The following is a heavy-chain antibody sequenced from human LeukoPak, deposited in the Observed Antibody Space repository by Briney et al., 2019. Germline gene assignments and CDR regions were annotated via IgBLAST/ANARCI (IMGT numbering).Heavy chain of an antibody. CDR3: ARDGGSRHDAFDI. CDR1: GGSFSGYY. V-gene: IGHV4-34*01. Sequence: PSETLSLTCAVYGGSFSGYYWSWIRQPPGKGLEWIGEINHSGNTNYNPSLKSRVTISVDTSKNQFSLKLSSVTAADTAVYYCARDGGSRHDAFDIWGQGTMVTVSS. J-gene: IGHJ3*02. CDR2: INHSGNT. D-gene: IGHD3-10*01.